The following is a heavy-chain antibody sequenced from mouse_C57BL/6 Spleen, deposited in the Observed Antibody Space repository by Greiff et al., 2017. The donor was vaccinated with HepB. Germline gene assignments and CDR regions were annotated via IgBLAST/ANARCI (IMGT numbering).Heavy chain of an antibody. CDR1: GFSFNTYA. J-gene: IGHJ3*01. CDR3: VAFGSSFAY. D-gene: IGHD1-1*01. CDR2: IRSKSNNYAT. Sequence: EVHLVESGGGLVQPKGSLKLSCAASGFSFNTYAMNWVRQAPGKGLEWVARIRSKSNNYATYYADSVKDRFTISRDDSESMLYLQMNNLKTEDTAMYYCVAFGSSFAYWGQGTLVTVSA. V-gene: IGHV10-1*01.